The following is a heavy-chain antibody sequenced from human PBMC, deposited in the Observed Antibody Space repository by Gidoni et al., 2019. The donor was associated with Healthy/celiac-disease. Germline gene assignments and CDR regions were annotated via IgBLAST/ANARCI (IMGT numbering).Heavy chain of an antibody. V-gene: IGHV3-7*03. CDR2: IKHDGTET. J-gene: IGHJ6*02. D-gene: IGHD2-2*01. CDR1: GFVFSDCC. Sequence: EVQLVESGGDLVQPGGSLRLSCAISGFVFSDCCMSWVRQAPGRGLEWVANIKHDGTETYYEDSVKGRFTISRDNAKKSLYLQMSSLRAEDTAVYYCARERLVVDCGSFYSGMDVWGQGTTVTVSS. CDR3: ARERLVVDCGSFYSGMDV.